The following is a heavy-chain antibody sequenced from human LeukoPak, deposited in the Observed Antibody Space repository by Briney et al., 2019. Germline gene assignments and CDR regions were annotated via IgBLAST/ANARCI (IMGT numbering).Heavy chain of an antibody. CDR2: ISYDGSNK. J-gene: IGHJ4*02. CDR3: ASCPINYYDSSGCYCLDY. CDR1: GFTFSSYA. Sequence: PGRSLRLSCAASGFTFSSYAMHWVRQAPGKGLEWVAVISYDGSNKYYADSVKGRFTISRDNSKNTLYLQMNSLRAEDTAVYYCASCPINYYDSSGCYCLDYWGQGTLVTVSS. V-gene: IGHV3-30*04. D-gene: IGHD3-22*01.